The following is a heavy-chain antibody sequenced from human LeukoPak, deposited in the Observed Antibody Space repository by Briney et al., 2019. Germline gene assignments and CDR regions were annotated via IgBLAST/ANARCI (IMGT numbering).Heavy chain of an antibody. V-gene: IGHV3-30*18. D-gene: IGHD1-26*01. CDR3: AKTGGSYTFDY. CDR1: GFTFSSYG. J-gene: IGHJ4*02. Sequence: GGSLRPSCAASGFTFSSYGMHWVRQAPGKGLEWVAVISYDGSNKYYADSVKGRFTISRDNSKNTLYLQMNSLRAEDTAVYYCAKTGGSYTFDYWGQGTLVTVSS. CDR2: ISYDGSNK.